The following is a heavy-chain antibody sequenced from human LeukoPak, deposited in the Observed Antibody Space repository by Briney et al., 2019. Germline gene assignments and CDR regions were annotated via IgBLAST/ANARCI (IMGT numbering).Heavy chain of an antibody. CDR1: GYTFTTYG. J-gene: IGHJ4*02. CDR2: ISGYNGNT. V-gene: IGHV1-18*01. Sequence: ASVTVSCKVSGYTFTTYGLSWVRQAPGQGLEWMGWISGYNGNTNYARKLQGRVTMTTDISTSTAYMELSRLRSDDTAVYYCARERSMYPRVVPAAIGLPPGDWGQGTLVTVSS. CDR3: ARERSMYPRVVPAAIGLPPGD. D-gene: IGHD2-2*01.